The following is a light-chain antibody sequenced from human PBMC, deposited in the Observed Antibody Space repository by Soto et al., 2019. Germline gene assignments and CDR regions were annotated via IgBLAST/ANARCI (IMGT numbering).Light chain of an antibody. V-gene: IGKV1-39*01. Sequence: GARVTIACRARPTVRTYLNWYQQKPGKAPTLLIFAASSLQSAVPPRFSGAGSETDFTLTINGLQPEDFATYYCQQTFSTPITFGQGTRLEIK. CDR3: QQTFSTPIT. J-gene: IGKJ5*01. CDR1: PTVRTY. CDR2: AAS.